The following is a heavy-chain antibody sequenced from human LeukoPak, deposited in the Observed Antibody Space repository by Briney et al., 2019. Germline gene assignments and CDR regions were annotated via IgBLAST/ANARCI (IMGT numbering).Heavy chain of an antibody. CDR1: GFTFSAFS. CDR3: ASFETVGVNWFDP. J-gene: IGHJ5*02. Sequence: GGSLRLSCAASGFTFSAFSMNWVRQAPGKGLEWVSAISSSSDIYYTDSVKGRFTISRDNAKNSLYLQMNNLRAEDTAVYYCASFETVGVNWFDPWGQGTLVTVSS. D-gene: IGHD1-26*01. CDR2: ISSSSDI. V-gene: IGHV3-69-1*01.